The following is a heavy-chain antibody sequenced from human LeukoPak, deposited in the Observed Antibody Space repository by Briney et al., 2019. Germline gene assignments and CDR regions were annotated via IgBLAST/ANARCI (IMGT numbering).Heavy chain of an antibody. J-gene: IGHJ6*04. D-gene: IGHD3-10*02. Sequence: GGSLRLSCAASGFTFSSYEMNWVRQAPGKGLEWVSYISSSGSTIYYADSVKGRFTISGDNAKNSLYLQMDSLRAEDTAVYYCAELGITMIGGVWGKGTTVTISS. CDR2: ISSSGSTI. CDR3: AELGITMIGGV. CDR1: GFTFSSYE. V-gene: IGHV3-48*03.